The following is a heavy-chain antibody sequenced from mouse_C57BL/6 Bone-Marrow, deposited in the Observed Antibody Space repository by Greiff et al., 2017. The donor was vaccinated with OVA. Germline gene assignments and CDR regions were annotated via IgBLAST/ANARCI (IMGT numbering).Heavy chain of an antibody. CDR3: ARLSGLFDY. J-gene: IGHJ2*01. D-gene: IGHD6-2*01. CDR1: GFTFSSYA. Sequence: EVQLVESGGGLVKPGGSLKLSCAASGFTFSSYAMSWVRQTPEKRLEWVATISDGGSYTYYPDNVKGRFTISRDNAKNNRYLQMSHLKSEDTAMYYCARLSGLFDYWGQGTTLTVSS. V-gene: IGHV5-4*01. CDR2: ISDGGSYT.